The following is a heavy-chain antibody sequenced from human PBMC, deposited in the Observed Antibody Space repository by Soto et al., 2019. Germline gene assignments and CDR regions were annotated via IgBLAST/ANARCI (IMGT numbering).Heavy chain of an antibody. CDR3: TRKKSSGWSNWFDP. CDR2: ISGSGVSI. J-gene: IGHJ5*02. V-gene: IGHV3-23*01. D-gene: IGHD6-19*01. CDR1: GFSFSSYA. Sequence: GSLRLSCAASGFSFSSYAMSWVRQAPGKGLEWVSGISGSGVSIHYADSVKGRFTISRDNSKNTLYLQMNSLTADDTAVYYCTRKKSSGWSNWFDPWGQGALVTVSS.